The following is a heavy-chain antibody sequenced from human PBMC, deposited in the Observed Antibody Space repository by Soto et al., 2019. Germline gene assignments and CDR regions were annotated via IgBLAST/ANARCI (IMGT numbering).Heavy chain of an antibody. J-gene: IGHJ4*02. CDR3: ARGAMSSGYYYTDY. V-gene: IGHV4-4*07. CDR2: IYTSGST. CDR1: GGSISSYY. Sequence: SETLSLTCTVSGGSISSYYWSWIRQPAGKGLEWIGRIYTSGSTNYNPSLKSRVTMSVDTSKNQFSLKLSSVTAADTAVYYCARGAMSSGYYYTDYWGQGTLVTVSS. D-gene: IGHD3-22*01.